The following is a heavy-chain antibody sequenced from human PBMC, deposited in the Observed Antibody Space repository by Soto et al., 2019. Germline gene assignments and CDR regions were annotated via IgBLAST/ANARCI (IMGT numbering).Heavy chain of an antibody. CDR3: ARVIAVAVYNWCDP. CDR2: ISGSGGST. J-gene: IGHJ5*02. V-gene: IGHV3-23*01. D-gene: IGHD6-19*01. Sequence: EVQLLESGGGLVQPGGSLRLSCAASGFTFSSYAMSWVRQAPGKGLEWVSAISGSGGSTYYADSVKGRFTISRDNSKNTLYLQMNSLRAEDTAVYYCARVIAVAVYNWCDPWGQGTLVTVSS. CDR1: GFTFSSYA.